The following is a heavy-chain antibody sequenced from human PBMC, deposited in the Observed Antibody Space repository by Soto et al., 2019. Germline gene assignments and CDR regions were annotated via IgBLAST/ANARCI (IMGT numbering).Heavy chain of an antibody. Sequence: EVQLVESGGGLVQPGGSLRLSCAASGFTFSSYWMTWVCQAPGKGLEWVANIKQDGSDKYYVDSVKGRFTISRDNAKNSLYLQMNSLRAEDTAVYYCARGINYDILTGYFYYYYYMYVWGKGTTVTVSS. CDR1: GFTFSSYW. CDR2: IKQDGSDK. D-gene: IGHD3-9*01. CDR3: ARGINYDILTGYFYYYYYMYV. J-gene: IGHJ6*03. V-gene: IGHV3-7*04.